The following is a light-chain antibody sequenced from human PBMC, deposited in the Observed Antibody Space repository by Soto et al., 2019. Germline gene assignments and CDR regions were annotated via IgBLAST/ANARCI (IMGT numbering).Light chain of an antibody. J-gene: IGKJ1*01. Sequence: DIQMTQSPSTLSASVGDRVTITCRASQSISSWLAWYQQKPGKAPKLLIYKTSTLESGVPSRFSGSGSGTEFTLTISSLQPDDFATYYCQPYHNYWTFGQGTKVEIK. CDR2: KTS. CDR1: QSISSW. V-gene: IGKV1-5*03. CDR3: QPYHNYWT.